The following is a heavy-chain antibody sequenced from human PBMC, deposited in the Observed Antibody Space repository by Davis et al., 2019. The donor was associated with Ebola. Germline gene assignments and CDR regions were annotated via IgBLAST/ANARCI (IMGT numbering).Heavy chain of an antibody. CDR2: IHGGNGNT. Sequence: ASVKVSCKASGFTLTKYAIHWVRQAPGQWLEWMGWIHGGNGNTKYSQRFQGRVTITTDTSASTVYLDLTSLRSEDTAVFYCARASFGYNSGWYADYWGPGSLVTVSS. CDR3: ARASFGYNSGWYADY. CDR1: GFTLTKYA. D-gene: IGHD6-19*01. V-gene: IGHV1-3*01. J-gene: IGHJ4*02.